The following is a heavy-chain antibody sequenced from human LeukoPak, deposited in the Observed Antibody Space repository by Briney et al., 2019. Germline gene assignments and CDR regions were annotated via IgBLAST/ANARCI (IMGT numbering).Heavy chain of an antibody. CDR1: GFTFTSYA. J-gene: IGHJ5*02. CDR2: ISGSGANT. V-gene: IGHV3-23*01. D-gene: IGHD3-22*01. CDR3: ARGLVDVHDSSGYYSNWFDP. Sequence: GGSPRLSCAASGFTFTSYAMTWVRQAPGKGLEWVSAISGSGANTYYADTVKGRFTFSRDNSKNTLYVQMKNLRVEDTAVYYCARGLVDVHDSSGYYSNWFDPWGQGTLVTVSS.